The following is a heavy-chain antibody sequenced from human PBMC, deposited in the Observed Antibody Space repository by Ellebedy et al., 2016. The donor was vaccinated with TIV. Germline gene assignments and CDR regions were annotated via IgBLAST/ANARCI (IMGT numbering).Heavy chain of an antibody. CDR1: GYTFTNYA. J-gene: IGHJ4*02. CDR2: INAGSGNT. V-gene: IGHV1-3*01. D-gene: IGHD2-8*01. Sequence: ASVQVSCKASGYTFTNYAVHWVRQALGQRLEWMGYINAGSGNTKYSQKFQGRVTISADESTSTVYMERRSLRPEDTAMYYCARHPGYILPNYIDYWGQGTLVTVSS. CDR3: ARHPGYILPNYIDY.